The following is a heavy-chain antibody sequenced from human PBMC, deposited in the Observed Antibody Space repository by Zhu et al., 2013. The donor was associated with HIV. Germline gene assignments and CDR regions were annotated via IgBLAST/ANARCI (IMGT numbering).Heavy chain of an antibody. D-gene: IGHD1-26*01. CDR2: IIPIFGTA. J-gene: IGHJ4*02. CDR1: GGTFSSYA. V-gene: IGHV1-69*01. CDR3: ASTTTNQRGGSYHFDY. Sequence: QVQLVQSGAEVKKPGSSVKVSCKASGGTFSSYAISWVRQAPGQGLEWMGGIIPIFGTANYAQKFQGRVTITADESTSTAYMELSSLRSEDTAVYYCASTTTNQRGGSYHFDYWGQGTLVTVSS.